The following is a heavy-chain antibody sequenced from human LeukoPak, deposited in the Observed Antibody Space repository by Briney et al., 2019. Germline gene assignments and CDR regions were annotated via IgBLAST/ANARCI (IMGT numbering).Heavy chain of an antibody. V-gene: IGHV4-31*03. J-gene: IGHJ5*02. D-gene: IGHD3-10*01. Sequence: PSETLSLTCTVSGGSISSGGYYWNWIRQHPGKGLEWIGYIYYSGSTYYDPSLKSRVTISVDTSKNQFSLKLSSVTAADTAVYYCATQKFLWFGIDPWGQGTLVTVSS. CDR1: GGSISSGGYY. CDR2: IYYSGST. CDR3: ATQKFLWFGIDP.